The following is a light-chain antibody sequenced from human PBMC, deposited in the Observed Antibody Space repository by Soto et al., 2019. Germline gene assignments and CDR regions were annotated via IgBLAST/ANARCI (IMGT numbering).Light chain of an antibody. V-gene: IGKV1-33*01. J-gene: IGKJ4*01. CDR1: QDINRY. CDR2: DAA. CDR3: QQYDSLPPT. Sequence: DIQLTQSPSSLSASVGDRVTITCQASQDINRYVNWYQQQLGKAPKLLMFDAATLESGVPSRFSGSGSGTEFTLTISSLQPEDVATYFCQQYDSLPPTFGGGTKVDIQ.